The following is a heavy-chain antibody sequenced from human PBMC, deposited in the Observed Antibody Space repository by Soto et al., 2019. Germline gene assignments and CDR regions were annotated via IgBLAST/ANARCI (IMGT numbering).Heavy chain of an antibody. CDR2: ISYDGSNK. CDR1: GFTFSSYG. Sequence: GGSLRLSCAASGFTFSSYGMHWVRQAPGKGLEWVAVISYDGSNKYYADSVKGRFTISRDNSKNTLYLQMNSLRAEDTAVYYCAKDRQRFGELSGMDVWGQGTTVTVSS. CDR3: AKDRQRFGELSGMDV. D-gene: IGHD3-10*01. J-gene: IGHJ6*02. V-gene: IGHV3-30*18.